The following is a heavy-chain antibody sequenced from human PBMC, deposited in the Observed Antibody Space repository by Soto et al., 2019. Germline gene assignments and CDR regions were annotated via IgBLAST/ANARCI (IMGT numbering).Heavy chain of an antibody. CDR1: GFTFSSYA. CDR2: ISGSGDNT. Sequence: EVQLLESGGGLVQPGGSLRLSCAASGFTFSSYAMSWVRQAPGKGLEWVSGISGSGDNTKYADSVKGRFTISRDNSKNTLYLQMNSLGAEDTAVYYCGKPAGGGWGQGPLVTVSS. D-gene: IGHD3-16*01. J-gene: IGHJ4*02. V-gene: IGHV3-23*01. CDR3: GKPAGGG.